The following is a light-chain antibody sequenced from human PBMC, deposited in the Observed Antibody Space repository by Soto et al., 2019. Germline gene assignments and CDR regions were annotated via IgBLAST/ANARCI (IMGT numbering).Light chain of an antibody. J-gene: IGLJ1*01. CDR1: SSDVGDYNY. CDR3: SSYAGRYTYV. Sequence: QSALTQPRSVSGSPGQSVTISCTGTSSDVGDYNYVSWYQQHPGKAPKLMIYDVSKRPSGVPDRFSGSKSGNTASLTISGLQAEDEADYYCSSYAGRYTYVFGTGTKLTAL. CDR2: DVS. V-gene: IGLV2-11*01.